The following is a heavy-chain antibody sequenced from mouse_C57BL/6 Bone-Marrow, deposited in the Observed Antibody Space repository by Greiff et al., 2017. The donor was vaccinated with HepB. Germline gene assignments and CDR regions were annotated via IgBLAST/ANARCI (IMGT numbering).Heavy chain of an antibody. CDR2: IYPGSGNT. V-gene: IGHV1-84*01. J-gene: IGHJ4*01. CDR3: ARSLYDYDPVYAMDY. CDR1: GYTFTDYY. D-gene: IGHD2-4*01. Sequence: LVKPGASVKISCKASGYTFTDYYINWVKQRPGQGLEWIGWIYPGSGNTKYNEKFKGKATLTVDTSSSTAYMQLSSLTSEDSAVYFCARSLYDYDPVYAMDYWGQGTSVTVSS.